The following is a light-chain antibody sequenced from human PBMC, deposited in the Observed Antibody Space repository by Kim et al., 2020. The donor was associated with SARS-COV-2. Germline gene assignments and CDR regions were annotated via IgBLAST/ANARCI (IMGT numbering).Light chain of an antibody. CDR3: LQYDNLPYI. CDR2: DAS. Sequence: DIHMTQSPSSLSASVGDRVTITCQASQDIKYYLNWYQQKPESAPKVLIYDASSLESGVPSRFSGSGSGTHFSFTITGLQPEDVATYYCLQYDNLPYIFGQGTKVDIK. V-gene: IGKV1-33*01. CDR1: QDIKYY. J-gene: IGKJ2*01.